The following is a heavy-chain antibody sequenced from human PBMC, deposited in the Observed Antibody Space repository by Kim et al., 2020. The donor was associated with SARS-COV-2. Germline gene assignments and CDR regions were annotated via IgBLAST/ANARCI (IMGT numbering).Heavy chain of an antibody. D-gene: IGHD3-9*01. V-gene: IGHV4-39*01. Sequence: SETLSLTCTVSGGSISSSSYYWGWIRQPPGKGLEWIGSIYYSGSTYYNPSLKSRVTISVDTSKNQFSLKLSSVTAADTAVYYCARQDPNYDILTGYLHWGQGTLVTVSS. CDR2: IYYSGST. J-gene: IGHJ4*02. CDR3: ARQDPNYDILTGYLH. CDR1: GGSISSSSYY.